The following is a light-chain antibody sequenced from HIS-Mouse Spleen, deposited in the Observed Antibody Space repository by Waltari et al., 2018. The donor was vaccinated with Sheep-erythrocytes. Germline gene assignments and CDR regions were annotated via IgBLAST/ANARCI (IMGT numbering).Light chain of an antibody. CDR1: SLDVGSYNL. Sequence: QSALTQPASVSGSPGQSITISCTGTSLDVGSYNLVSWYQQHPGKAPKLMIYEGSKRPSGVSNRFSGSKSGNTASLTISGLQAEDEADYYCCSYAGSSTFYVFGTGTKVTVL. J-gene: IGLJ1*01. CDR3: CSYAGSSTFYV. CDR2: EGS. V-gene: IGLV2-23*03.